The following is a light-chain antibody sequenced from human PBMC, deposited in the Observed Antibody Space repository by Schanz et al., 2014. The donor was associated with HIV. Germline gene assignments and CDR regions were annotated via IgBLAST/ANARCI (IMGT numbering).Light chain of an antibody. CDR3: AGWDDSLNGWV. Sequence: QSVLTQPPSASGTPGQRVTILCSGSSSNIGINTVNWYQHLPGTAPKLLIYNTYHRPSGVPDRFSGSESGTSASLAISGLQSEDEADYYCAGWDDSLNGWVFGGGTKLTVL. V-gene: IGLV1-44*01. J-gene: IGLJ3*02. CDR1: SSNIGINT. CDR2: NTY.